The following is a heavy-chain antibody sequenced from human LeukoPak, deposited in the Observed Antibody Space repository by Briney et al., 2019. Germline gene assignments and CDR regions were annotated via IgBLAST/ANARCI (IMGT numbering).Heavy chain of an antibody. CDR2: FFSSGRT. Sequence: SETLSLTCTVPGGSISSYYWSWIRQPAGKGLEWIGRFFSSGRTNYNPSLKSRVTMSAETSKNKFSLKFTSVTAADSAVYNCARGSSSSRFDFDYWGQGTLVTVSS. J-gene: IGHJ4*02. V-gene: IGHV4-4*07. CDR1: GGSISSYY. D-gene: IGHD6-13*01. CDR3: ARGSSSSRFDFDY.